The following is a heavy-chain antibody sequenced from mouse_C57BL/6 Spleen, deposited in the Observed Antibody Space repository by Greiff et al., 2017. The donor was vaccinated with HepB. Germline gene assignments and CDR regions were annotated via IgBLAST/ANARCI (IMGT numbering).Heavy chain of an antibody. V-gene: IGHV1-69*01. D-gene: IGHD3-1*01. Sequence: QVQLQQSGAELVMPGASVKLSCKASGYTFTSYWMHWVKQRPGQGLEWIGEIDPSDSYTNYNQKFKGKSTLTVDKSSSTAYMQLSSLTSEDSAVYYCARGDFGLFDYWGQGTTLTVSS. CDR3: ARGDFGLFDY. J-gene: IGHJ2*01. CDR2: IDPSDSYT. CDR1: GYTFTSYW.